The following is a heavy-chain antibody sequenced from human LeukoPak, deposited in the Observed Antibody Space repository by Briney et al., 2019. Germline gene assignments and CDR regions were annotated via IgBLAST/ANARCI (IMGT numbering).Heavy chain of an antibody. Sequence: PGGSLRLSCAASGFTFSSYAMHWVRQAPGKGLEWVAVISYDGSNKYYADSVKGRFTISRDNAKNSLFLQMNSLRAEDTAVYYCVRDVVGYSIDYWGQEPWSPSPQ. V-gene: IGHV3-30-3*01. CDR3: VRDVVGYSIDY. CDR2: ISYDGSNK. J-gene: IGHJ4*01. D-gene: IGHD1-26*01. CDR1: GFTFSSYA.